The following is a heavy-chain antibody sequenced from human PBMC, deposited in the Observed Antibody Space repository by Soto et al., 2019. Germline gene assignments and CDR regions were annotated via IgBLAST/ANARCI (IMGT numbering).Heavy chain of an antibody. Sequence: SETLSLTCTVSGGSITDYSWVWIRQPAGKGLEWIGRIFSSGSTNYNPSLKGRIAMSLDTSKNQFSLKLNSATATDTAVYFCARDQGVVVTADNWFDPWGQGILVTVSS. J-gene: IGHJ5*02. V-gene: IGHV4-4*07. CDR3: ARDQGVVVTADNWFDP. CDR1: GGSITDYS. D-gene: IGHD2-21*02. CDR2: IFSSGST.